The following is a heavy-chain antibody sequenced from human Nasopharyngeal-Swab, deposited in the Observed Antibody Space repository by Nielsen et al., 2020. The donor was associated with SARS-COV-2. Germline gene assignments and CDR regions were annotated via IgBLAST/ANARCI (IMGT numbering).Heavy chain of an antibody. D-gene: IGHD3-16*01. CDR2: MNSDGSRT. V-gene: IGHV3-74*01. CDR3: ARVDVHDAFDV. J-gene: IGHJ3*01. CDR1: GFTFGDYA. Sequence: GGSLRLSCTASGFTFGDYAMSWVRQAPGEGLVWVSRMNSDGSRTSYADSVKGRFTISRDNAKNTLYLQMNSLRAEDTAVYYCARVDVHDAFDVWGQGTMVTVSS.